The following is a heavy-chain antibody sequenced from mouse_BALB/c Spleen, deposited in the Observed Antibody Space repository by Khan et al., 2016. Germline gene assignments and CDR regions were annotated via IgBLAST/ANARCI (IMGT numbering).Heavy chain of an antibody. Sequence: EVQLQESGPGLVKPSQSLSLTCTVTGYSITSDYTWNWIRQFPGNKLEWMGYIAYSGSTNYNPSLKSRISITRDTSKNQSFLQLSSVTTEDTATYYCAGRPYYPTGFAYWGQGTLATVSA. D-gene: IGHD2-10*01. CDR3: AGRPYYPTGFAY. J-gene: IGHJ3*01. V-gene: IGHV3-2*02. CDR1: GYSITSDYT. CDR2: IAYSGST.